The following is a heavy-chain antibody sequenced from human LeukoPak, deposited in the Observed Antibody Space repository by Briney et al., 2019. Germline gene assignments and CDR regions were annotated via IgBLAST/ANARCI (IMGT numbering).Heavy chain of an antibody. D-gene: IGHD5-18*01. CDR1: GGFISSYY. Sequence: PSETLSLTCTVSGGFISSYYWSWIRQPPGKGLEWIGSMYYSGSTNYNPSLKSRVTISVDTSKKQFSLKLTSVTAADTAIYYCTRDLGEGYTYFWGQGTLVTVSS. CDR2: MYYSGST. CDR3: TRDLGEGYTYF. J-gene: IGHJ4*02. V-gene: IGHV4-59*01.